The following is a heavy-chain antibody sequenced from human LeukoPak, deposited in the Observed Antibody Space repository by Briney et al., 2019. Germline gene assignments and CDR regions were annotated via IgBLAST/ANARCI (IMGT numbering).Heavy chain of an antibody. CDR2: IFYSGST. J-gene: IGHJ4*02. CDR3: ARHYYDSSGRPFDY. CDR1: GGSISSSSYY. D-gene: IGHD3-22*01. Sequence: SETLSLTCTVSGGSISSSSYYWGWIRQPPGKGLEWIGSIFYSGSTYYNPSLKSRVTISIDTSKNQFSLKLSSVTAADTAVYYCARHYYDSSGRPFDYWGQGILVTVSS. V-gene: IGHV4-39*01.